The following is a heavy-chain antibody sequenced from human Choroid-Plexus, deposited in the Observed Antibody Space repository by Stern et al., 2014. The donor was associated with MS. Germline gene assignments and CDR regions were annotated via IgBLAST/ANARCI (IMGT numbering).Heavy chain of an antibody. D-gene: IGHD6-13*01. V-gene: IGHV3-33*01. CDR1: GFSFSRYA. J-gene: IGHJ4*02. Sequence: VQLVESGGGVVQPGRSLRLSCAASGFSFSRYAMHWVRQAPGKGLEWVALIGYDGSNQYNADSVTGRFTISRDNFKNTLYLQMNSLRAEDTAVYYCASAYSSSHYYFDYWGQGTLVTVSS. CDR3: ASAYSSSHYYFDY. CDR2: IGYDGSNQ.